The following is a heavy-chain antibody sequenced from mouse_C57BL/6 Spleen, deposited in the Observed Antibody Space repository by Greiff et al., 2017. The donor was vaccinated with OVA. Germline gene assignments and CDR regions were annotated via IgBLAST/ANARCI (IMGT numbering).Heavy chain of an antibody. Sequence: VQLQQPGAELVRPGSSVKLSCKASGYTFTSYWMHWVKQRPIQGLEWIGNIDPSDSGTHYNQKFKDKATLTVDKSSSTAYMQLSSLTSEASAVYDCARGAYGSSPDYFDDWGKGTTLTVSS. CDR2: IDPSDSGT. CDR1: GYTFTSYW. V-gene: IGHV1-52*01. CDR3: ARGAYGSSPDYFDD. D-gene: IGHD1-1*01. J-gene: IGHJ2*01.